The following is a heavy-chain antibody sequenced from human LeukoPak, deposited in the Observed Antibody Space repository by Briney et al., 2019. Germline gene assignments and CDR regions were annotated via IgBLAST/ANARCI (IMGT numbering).Heavy chain of an antibody. J-gene: IGHJ4*02. Sequence: PSEILSLTCTVSGGSISSYYWSWIRQPPGKGLEWLGEINHNGSTNYNPSLKSRVTISVDTSKNQFSLKLSSVTAADTAVYYCASTRFRYYFDHWGQGTLVTVSS. CDR2: INHNGST. CDR1: GGSISSYY. CDR3: ASTRFRYYFDH. D-gene: IGHD3-3*01. V-gene: IGHV4-34*01.